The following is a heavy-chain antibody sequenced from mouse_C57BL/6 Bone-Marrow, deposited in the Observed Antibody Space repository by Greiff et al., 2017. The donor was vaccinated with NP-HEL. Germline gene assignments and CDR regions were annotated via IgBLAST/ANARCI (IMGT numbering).Heavy chain of an antibody. CDR2: IYPGSGST. Sequence: QVQLKQPGAELVKPGASVKMSCKASGYTFTSYWITWVKQRPGQGLEWIGDIYPGSGSTNYNEKFKSKATLTVDTSSSTAYMQLSSLTSEDSAVYYCARGITTVVAVDYWGQGTTRTVSS. V-gene: IGHV1-55*01. CDR1: GYTFTSYW. J-gene: IGHJ2*01. D-gene: IGHD1-1*01. CDR3: ARGITTVVAVDY.